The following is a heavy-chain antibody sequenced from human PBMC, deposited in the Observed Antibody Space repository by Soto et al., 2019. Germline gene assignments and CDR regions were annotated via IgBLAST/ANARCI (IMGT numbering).Heavy chain of an antibody. Sequence: EVQLVASGGGLVKPGGSLRLSCAASGFTVSNGWMSWFRQSPGKGLEWVGRIKSKIAGGTADYSAPVKGRFSISSDASRDTLYMKMNRLLIEDTAVYYCTTDSTQTFWEGRHWYSVQTKILDSWGQGPLVTVSS. CDR3: TTDSTQTFWEGRHWYSVQTKILDS. CDR1: GFTVSNGW. D-gene: IGHD3-3*02. J-gene: IGHJ4*02. V-gene: IGHV3-15*01. CDR2: IKSKIAGGTA.